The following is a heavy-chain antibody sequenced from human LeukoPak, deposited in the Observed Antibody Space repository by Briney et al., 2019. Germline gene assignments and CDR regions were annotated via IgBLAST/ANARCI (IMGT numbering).Heavy chain of an antibody. CDR3: ARGKNPTTGWFDP. V-gene: IGHV4-31*03. CDR2: IYYSGST. J-gene: IGHJ5*02. Sequence: PSETLSLTCTVSGGSISSGGYYWSWIRQHPGKGLEWIGYIYYSGSTYYNPSLKSRVTISVDTSKKQFSLKLSSVTAADTAVYYCARGKNPTTGWFDPWGQGTLVTVSS. D-gene: IGHD5-12*01. CDR1: GGSISSGGYY.